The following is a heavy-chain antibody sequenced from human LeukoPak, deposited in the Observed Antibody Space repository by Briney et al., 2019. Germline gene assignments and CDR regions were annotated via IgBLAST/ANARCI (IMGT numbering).Heavy chain of an antibody. CDR1: GYTFTGYY. CDR2: INPNSGGT. D-gene: IGHD3-10*01. J-gene: IGHJ5*02. CDR3: ARATYYYGSGTYWFDP. V-gene: IGHV1-2*02. Sequence: GASVKDSCKASGYTFTGYYMHWVRQAPGQGLEWMGWINPNSGGTNYAQKFQGRVTMTRDTSISTAYMELSRLRSDDTAVYYCARATYYYGSGTYWFDPWGQGTLVTVSS.